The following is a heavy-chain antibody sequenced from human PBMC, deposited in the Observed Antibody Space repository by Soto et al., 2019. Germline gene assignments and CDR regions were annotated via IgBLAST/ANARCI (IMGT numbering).Heavy chain of an antibody. CDR1: GYDFTTYG. V-gene: IGHV1-18*01. CDR2: ISAHNGNT. D-gene: IGHD1-1*01. CDR3: ARGRYGDY. J-gene: IGHJ4*02. Sequence: QVHLVQSGAEVKKPGVSVKVSCKGSGYDFTTYGITWVRQAPGQGLEWMAWISAHNGNTDYAQKLQGRVTVTRDTSTSTAYMELRSLRSDDTAMYYCARGRYGDYWGQGALVTVSS.